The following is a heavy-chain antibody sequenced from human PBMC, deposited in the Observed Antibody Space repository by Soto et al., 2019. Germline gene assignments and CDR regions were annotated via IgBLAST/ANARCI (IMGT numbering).Heavy chain of an antibody. CDR2: ISYDGSNK. CDR3: ARDSGSFRHPGAFDI. CDR1: GFTFSSYA. V-gene: IGHV3-30-3*01. D-gene: IGHD1-26*01. Sequence: GGSLTLSCSASGFTFSSYAMHWVLQAPGKGLEWVAVISYDGSNKYYADSVTGRFTISRDNSKNPLYMQMNSLRAEDTAVYYYARDSGSFRHPGAFDIWGQGTMVTVSS. J-gene: IGHJ3*02.